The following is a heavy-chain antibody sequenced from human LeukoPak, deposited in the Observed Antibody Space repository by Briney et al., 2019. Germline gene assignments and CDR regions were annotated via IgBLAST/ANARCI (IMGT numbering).Heavy chain of an antibody. CDR3: ASWSGPAAGTFDY. D-gene: IGHD6-13*01. J-gene: IGHJ4*02. CDR1: GASISSSY. Sequence: SSETLSLTCTVSGASISSSYWSWIRQPPGKGLEWIGYIYYSGSTNYNPSLKSRVTISVDTSKNQFSLKLSSVTAADTAVYYCASWSGPAAGTFDYWGQGTLVTVSS. V-gene: IGHV4-59*01. CDR2: IYYSGST.